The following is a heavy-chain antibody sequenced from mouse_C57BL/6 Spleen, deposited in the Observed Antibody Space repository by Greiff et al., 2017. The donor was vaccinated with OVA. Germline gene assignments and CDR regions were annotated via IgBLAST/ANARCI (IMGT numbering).Heavy chain of an antibody. V-gene: IGHV1-63*01. CDR2: IYPGGGYT. Sequence: VQLQQSGAELVRPGTSVKMSCEASGYTFTNYWIGWAKQRPGHGLEWIGDIYPGGGYTNYNEKFKGKATLTADKSSSTAYMQFSSLTSEDSAIYYCARGEDYYYGRALYFDYWGQGTTLTVSS. J-gene: IGHJ2*01. D-gene: IGHD1-1*01. CDR3: ARGEDYYYGRALYFDY. CDR1: GYTFTNYW.